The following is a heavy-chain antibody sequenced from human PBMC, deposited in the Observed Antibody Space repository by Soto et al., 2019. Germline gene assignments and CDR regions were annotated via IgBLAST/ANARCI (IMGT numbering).Heavy chain of an antibody. CDR1: GFTFSSYG. CDR3: ARGSYYGSGSYYPPFDD. CDR2: IWYDGSNK. J-gene: IGHJ4*02. Sequence: QVQLVESGGGVVQPGRSLRLSCAASGFTFSSYGMHWVRQAPGKGLEWVAVIWYDGSNKYYADSVKGRLTISRDNSKNTLYLQMNRMRAEDTAVYYCARGSYYGSGSYYPPFDDWGQGTLVTVSS. V-gene: IGHV3-33*01. D-gene: IGHD3-10*01.